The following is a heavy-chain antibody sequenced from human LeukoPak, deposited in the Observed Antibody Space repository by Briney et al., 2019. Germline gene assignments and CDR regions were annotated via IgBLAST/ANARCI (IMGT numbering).Heavy chain of an antibody. CDR3: ARVDSGSYFGAFDI. V-gene: IGHV4-59*01. Sequence: SETLSLTCTVSGGSISSYYWSWLRQPPGKGLEWIGYIFYTGSTNYNPSLKTRVSISVDTSKNQFSLNLSSVTAADTAVYYCARVDSGSYFGAFDIWGQGTMVTVSS. J-gene: IGHJ3*02. CDR2: IFYTGST. CDR1: GGSISSYY. D-gene: IGHD1-26*01.